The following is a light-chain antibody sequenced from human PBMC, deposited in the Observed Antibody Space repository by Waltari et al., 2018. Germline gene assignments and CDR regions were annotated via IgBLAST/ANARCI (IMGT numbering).Light chain of an antibody. V-gene: IGKV4-1*01. Sequence: DIVMTQSPDSLAVSLGERATFNCTSSQSVLHSSNSKSYLAWYQQKPGQPPKMIIYWASNLESGVPDRFSGSVSGTDFTLTISSLQAEDVAVYYCQQYFDSLSFGQGTKLEIK. J-gene: IGKJ2*01. CDR3: QQYFDSLS. CDR1: QSVLHSSNSKSY. CDR2: WAS.